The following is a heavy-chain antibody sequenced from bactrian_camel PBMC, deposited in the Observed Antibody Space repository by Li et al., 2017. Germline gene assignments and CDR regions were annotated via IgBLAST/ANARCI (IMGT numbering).Heavy chain of an antibody. D-gene: IGHD4*01. CDR3: ARDTTLGY. J-gene: IGHJ4*01. CDR2: LRTDGQS. Sequence: VQLVESGGGSVQPGGSLRLSCAASGYSYCRYGMSWYRQPPGKEREFVSSLRTDGQSDYADTEKGRFTISQDNAKNTWYLQMNSLKPEDTALYYCARDTTLGYWGQGTQVTVS. CDR1: GYSYCRYG. V-gene: IGHV3S55*01.